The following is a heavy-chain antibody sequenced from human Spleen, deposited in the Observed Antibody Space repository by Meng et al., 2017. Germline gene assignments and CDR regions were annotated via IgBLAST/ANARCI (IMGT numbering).Heavy chain of an antibody. CDR2: IDWDDDK. CDR3: ARIRSENDAFDN. D-gene: IGHD3-3*01. J-gene: IGHJ3*02. V-gene: IGHV2-70*20. Sequence: SGPTLVKPTQTLTLTCTFSGFSLSTSGMCVSWVRQPPGKALEWLALIDWDDDKYYSTSLKTRLTISKDTSKNQVVLTMTNMDPVDTPTYYCARIRSENDAFDNWGQGTMVTVSS. CDR1: GFSLSTSGMC.